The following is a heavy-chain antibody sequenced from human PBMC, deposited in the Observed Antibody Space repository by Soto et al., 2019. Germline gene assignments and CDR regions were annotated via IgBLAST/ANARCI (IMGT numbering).Heavy chain of an antibody. CDR2: IIPIFGTA. J-gene: IGHJ4*02. V-gene: IGHV1-69*13. CDR1: GGTFSSYA. D-gene: IGHD5-18*01. CDR3: AREKRGYSYGGFDY. Sequence: SVKVSCKASGGTFSSYAISWVRQAPGQGLDWMGGIIPIFGTANYAQKFQGRVTITADDSTSTAYMELSSLRSDDTAVYYCAREKRGYSYGGFDYWGQGTLVTVSS.